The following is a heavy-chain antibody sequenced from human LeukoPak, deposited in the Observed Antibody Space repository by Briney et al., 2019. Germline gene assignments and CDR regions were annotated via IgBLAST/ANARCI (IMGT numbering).Heavy chain of an antibody. CDR3: ARGMSNSPYYFYYYMDV. CDR2: INTNTEKP. D-gene: IGHD1-1*01. J-gene: IGHJ6*03. CDR1: GYTFTSYT. Sequence: ASVKVSCKASGYTFTSYTMNWVRQAPEQGLEWMGCINTNTEKPTYAQGFTGRFVFSLDTSVSTAYLQISSLKAEDTAVYYCARGMSNSPYYFYYYMDVWAKGPRSPSP. V-gene: IGHV7-4-1*02.